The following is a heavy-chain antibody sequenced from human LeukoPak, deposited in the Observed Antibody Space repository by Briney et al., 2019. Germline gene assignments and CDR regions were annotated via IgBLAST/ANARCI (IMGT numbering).Heavy chain of an antibody. CDR2: IYYSGST. CDR3: ARVIQTNYGDYAGTEYYGDNWFDP. V-gene: IGHV4-61*01. J-gene: IGHJ5*02. D-gene: IGHD4-17*01. Sequence: SETLSLTCTVSGGSVSSGSYYWSWIRQPPGKGLEWIGYIYYSGSTNYNPSLKSRVTISVDTSKNQFSLKLSSVTAADTAVYYCARVIQTNYGDYAGTEYYGDNWFDPWGQGTLVTVSS. CDR1: GGSVSSGSYY.